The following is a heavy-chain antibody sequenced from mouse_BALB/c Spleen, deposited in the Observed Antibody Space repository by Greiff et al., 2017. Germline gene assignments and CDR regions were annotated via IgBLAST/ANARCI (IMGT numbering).Heavy chain of an antibody. D-gene: IGHD6-5*01. Sequence: EVMLVESGPGLVKPSQSLSLTCTVTGYSITSDYAWNWIRQFPGNKLEWMGYISYSGSTSYNPSLKSRISITRDTSKNQFFLQLNSVTTEDTATYYCARTGGFLYYYAMDYWGQGTSVTVSS. J-gene: IGHJ4*01. CDR1: GYSITSDYA. V-gene: IGHV3-2*02. CDR3: ARTGGFLYYYAMDY. CDR2: ISYSGST.